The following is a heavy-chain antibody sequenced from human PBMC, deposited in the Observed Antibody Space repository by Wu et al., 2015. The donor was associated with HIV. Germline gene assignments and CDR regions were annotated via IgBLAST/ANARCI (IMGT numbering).Heavy chain of an antibody. Sequence: QVHLVQSGADVKKPGASVMVSCKASGYTFIDYYIYWVRQAPGQGPEWMGWINTNRGGTKYAQKFQGRVTLTRDTAVTTAYLELNSLRSDDTAVYYCARLQSLHGLYSNADYWGQGTLVTVSS. CDR3: ARLQSLHGLYSNADY. J-gene: IGHJ4*02. V-gene: IGHV1-2*02. D-gene: IGHD3-10*01. CDR1: GYTFIDYY. CDR2: INTNRGGT.